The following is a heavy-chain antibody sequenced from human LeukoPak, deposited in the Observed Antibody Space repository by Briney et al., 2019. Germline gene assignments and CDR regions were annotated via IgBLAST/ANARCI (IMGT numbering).Heavy chain of an antibody. D-gene: IGHD3-22*01. J-gene: IGHJ3*02. CDR3: ASSAAPTFYDSSGSDTFDI. CDR2: IYYTGST. Sequence: SETLSLTCTVPGGSITSGTYYWGWLRQPPGKGLEWIGTIYYTGSTYYNPSLKSRVTVSVDTSKNQFSLNLNSVTAADTALYYCASSAAPTFYDSSGSDTFDIWGQGTMVTVSS. CDR1: GGSITSGTYY. V-gene: IGHV4-39*01.